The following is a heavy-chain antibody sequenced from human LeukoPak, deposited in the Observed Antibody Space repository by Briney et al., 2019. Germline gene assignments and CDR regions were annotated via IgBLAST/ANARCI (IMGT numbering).Heavy chain of an antibody. Sequence: SETLSLTCTVSGGSISSSSYYWGWIRQPPGKGLEWIGSIYYSGSTYYNPSLKSRVTISVDTSKNQFSLKLSSVTAADTAVYYCARDYGDYVFNIWGQGTMVTVSS. J-gene: IGHJ3*02. CDR3: ARDYGDYVFNI. D-gene: IGHD4-17*01. CDR1: GGSISSSSYY. CDR2: IYYSGST. V-gene: IGHV4-39*02.